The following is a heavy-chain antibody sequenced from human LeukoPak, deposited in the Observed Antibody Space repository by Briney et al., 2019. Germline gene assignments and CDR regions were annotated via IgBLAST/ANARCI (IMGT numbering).Heavy chain of an antibody. Sequence: GGSLRLSCAASGLTFSNYAMSWVRQAPGKGLQWVSGIRGGGGDTYYADSVKGRFTNFRDNSKNTLYLQMNSLRAEDTAVYYCARGAFYYGSAINYFAYWGQGTLVTVSS. D-gene: IGHD3-10*01. CDR1: GLTFSNYA. J-gene: IGHJ4*02. V-gene: IGHV3-23*01. CDR2: IRGGGGDT. CDR3: ARGAFYYGSAINYFAY.